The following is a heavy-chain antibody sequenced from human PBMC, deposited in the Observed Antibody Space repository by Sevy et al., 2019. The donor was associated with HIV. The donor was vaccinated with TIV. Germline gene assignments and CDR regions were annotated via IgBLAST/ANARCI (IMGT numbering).Heavy chain of an antibody. V-gene: IGHV4-34*01. D-gene: IGHD2-15*01. CDR3: AREDCSSGSCSHFDS. Sequence: SETLSLTCAVYGGSFSGYYWTWIHQPPGKGLEWIGEINHSEITNYNPSLKSRVSLSVDRSKNQFSLKLTSVTAADTAVYFCAREDCSSGSCSHFDSWGQGTLVTVSS. CDR2: INHSEIT. J-gene: IGHJ4*02. CDR1: GGSFSGYY.